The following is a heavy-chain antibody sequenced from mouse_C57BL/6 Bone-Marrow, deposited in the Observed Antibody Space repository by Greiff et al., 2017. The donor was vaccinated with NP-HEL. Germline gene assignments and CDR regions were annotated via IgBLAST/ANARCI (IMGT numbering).Heavy chain of an antibody. CDR2: IDPESGGT. V-gene: IGHV1-72*01. CDR3: ASYYYGSGYFDY. J-gene: IGHJ2*01. CDR1: GYTFTNYW. D-gene: IGHD1-1*01. Sequence: QVQLQQPGAELVKPGASVKLSCKASGYTFTNYWMHWVKQRPGRGLEWIGRIDPESGGTTYNEKFKSKATLTVDKPSSTAYMQLSSLTSEDSAVYYGASYYYGSGYFDYGGRATALTVSA.